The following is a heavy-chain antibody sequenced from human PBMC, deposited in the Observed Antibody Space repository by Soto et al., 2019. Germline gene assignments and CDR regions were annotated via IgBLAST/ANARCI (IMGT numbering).Heavy chain of an antibody. D-gene: IGHD4-4*01. V-gene: IGHV3-30*18. CDR3: AKEQRGSNDRYFQD. CDR1: GFTFSSYG. J-gene: IGHJ1*01. CDR2: ITSDGNRK. Sequence: QVQLVESGGGVVQPGGSLRLSCAASGFTFSSYGMHWVRQAPGRGLEWVTVITSDGNRKYYGDSVQGRFTISRDNSKNTLNPENDSLRPEDTARYYCAKEQRGSNDRYFQDWRQGTKVTVAS.